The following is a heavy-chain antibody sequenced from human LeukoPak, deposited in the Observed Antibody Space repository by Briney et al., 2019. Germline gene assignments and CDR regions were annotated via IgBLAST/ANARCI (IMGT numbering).Heavy chain of an antibody. CDR3: ARAFMVRGVMDY. CDR2: MSYDGSNK. Sequence: PGGSLRLSCTASGFTFSSYAMHWVRQAPGKGLEWVAVMSYDGSNKYYADAVKGRFTISRDNFKNTLYLQMNSLRVEDTAVYYCARAFMVRGVMDYWGQGTLVTVSS. D-gene: IGHD3-10*01. J-gene: IGHJ4*02. V-gene: IGHV3-30-3*01. CDR1: GFTFSSYA.